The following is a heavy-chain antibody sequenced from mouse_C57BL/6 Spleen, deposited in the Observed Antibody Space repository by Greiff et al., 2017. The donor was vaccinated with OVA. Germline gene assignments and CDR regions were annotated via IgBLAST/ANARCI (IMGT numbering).Heavy chain of an antibody. Sequence: VQLQQPGAELVRPGSSVKLSCKASGYTFTSYWMHWVKQRPIQGLEWIGNIDPSDSETHYNQKFKDKATLTVDKSSSTAYMQLSSLTSEDSAVYYCARSPFITTVEGGYFDVWGTGTTVTVSS. D-gene: IGHD1-1*01. V-gene: IGHV1-52*01. CDR1: GYTFTSYW. CDR3: ARSPFITTVEGGYFDV. J-gene: IGHJ1*03. CDR2: IDPSDSET.